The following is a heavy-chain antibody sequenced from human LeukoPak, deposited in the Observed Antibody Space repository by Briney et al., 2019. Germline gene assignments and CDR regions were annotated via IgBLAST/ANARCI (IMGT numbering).Heavy chain of an antibody. CDR1: GFSFSNFD. CDR3: VRVEYQLPHSYWFDP. CDR2: VGVAGDT. D-gene: IGHD2-2*01. Sequence: GGSLRLSCAASGFSFSNFDMHWVRQIPGKGLEWVSGVGVAGDTYYSASVRGRFTISRVNAWNSLYLQMNSLRAGDTAVYYCVRVEYQLPHSYWFDPWGQGTLVTVSS. V-gene: IGHV3-13*04. J-gene: IGHJ5*02.